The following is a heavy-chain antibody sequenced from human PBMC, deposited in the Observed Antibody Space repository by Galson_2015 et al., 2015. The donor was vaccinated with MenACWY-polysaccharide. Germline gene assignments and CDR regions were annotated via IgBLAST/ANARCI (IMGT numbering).Heavy chain of an antibody. V-gene: IGHV3-72*01. J-gene: IGHJ4*02. Sequence: SLRLSCATSGFTFSDHYMDWVRQAPGKGLEWVGRIRKSVNGYTTEYAASVKGRFIISRDDSKNSLDLQMNSLKVEDTAVYYCARISTTYYFDYWGQGTLVTVSS. CDR3: ARISTTYYFDY. CDR1: GFTFSDHY. CDR2: IRKSVNGYTT. D-gene: IGHD2-2*01.